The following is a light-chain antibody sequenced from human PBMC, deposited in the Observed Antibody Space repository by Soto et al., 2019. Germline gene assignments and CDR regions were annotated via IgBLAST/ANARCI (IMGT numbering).Light chain of an antibody. Sequence: SYELTQPPSVSVSPGQTASITCSGDELGDRYTCWYQQKPGQSPMLVIYQDTKRPSGIPERFSGSNSGNTATLTISGTQPLDEADYYCQAWDSRNVVFGGGTKLTVL. J-gene: IGLJ3*02. CDR2: QDT. CDR1: ELGDRY. V-gene: IGLV3-1*01. CDR3: QAWDSRNVV.